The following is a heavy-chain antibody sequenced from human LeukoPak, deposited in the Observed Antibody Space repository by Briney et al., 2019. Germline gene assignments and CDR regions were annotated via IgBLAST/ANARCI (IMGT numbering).Heavy chain of an antibody. V-gene: IGHV4-34*01. CDR3: SRSLFYSSGFFDY. D-gene: IGHD2-15*01. CDR2: LYHSRST. Sequence: SETLSLTCAVSGGSFSGDYWGWSCDRPRQGEGWIGKLYHSRSTNYNPSLKSRVTISVDTSKNQFSLKLSSVTAADTAVYYCSRSLFYSSGFFDYWGQGTLVTVSS. J-gene: IGHJ4*02. CDR1: GGSFSGDY.